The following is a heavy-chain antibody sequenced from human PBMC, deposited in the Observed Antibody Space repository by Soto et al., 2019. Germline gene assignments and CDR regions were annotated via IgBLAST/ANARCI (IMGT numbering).Heavy chain of an antibody. CDR2: IYYSGST. D-gene: IGHD3-10*01. CDR3: ARVSLWFGELWYFDY. CDR1: GGSISSGDYY. V-gene: IGHV4-30-4*01. J-gene: IGHJ4*02. Sequence: QVQLQESGPGLVKPSQTLSLTCTVSGGSISSGDYYWSWIRQPPGKGLEWIGYIYYSGSTYYNPSLKSRVTISVDTSKNQFSLKLSSVTAADTAVYYCARVSLWFGELWYFDYWGQGTLVTVSS.